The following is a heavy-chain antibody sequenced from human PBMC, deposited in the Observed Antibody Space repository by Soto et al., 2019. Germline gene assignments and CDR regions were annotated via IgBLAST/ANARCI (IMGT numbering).Heavy chain of an antibody. D-gene: IGHD2-15*01. CDR3: ARAGGIVVAGGAFDI. CDR2: IYSGGST. J-gene: IGHJ3*02. V-gene: IGHV3-53*01. CDR1: GFTVRSNY. Sequence: EVQLVESGGGLIQPGGSLRLSCAASGFTVRSNYMSWVRQAPGKGLEWVSVIYSGGSTYYADSVKGRFTISRDNSKNTLYLQMNSPRAEDTAVYYCARAGGIVVAGGAFDIWGQGTMVTVSS.